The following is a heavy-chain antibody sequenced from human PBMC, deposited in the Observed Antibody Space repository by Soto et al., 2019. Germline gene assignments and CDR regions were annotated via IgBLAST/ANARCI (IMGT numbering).Heavy chain of an antibody. CDR2: IYYSGST. CDR1: GGSISSYY. CDR3: ATGNYDFWSGYNNWFDP. V-gene: IGHV4-59*01. J-gene: IGHJ5*02. D-gene: IGHD3-3*01. Sequence: PSETLSLTCTVSGGSISSYYWSWIRQPPGKGLEWICYIYYSGSTNYNPSLKSRVTISVDTSKNQFSLKLSSVTAADTAVYYCATGNYDFWSGYNNWFDPWGQGTLVTVS.